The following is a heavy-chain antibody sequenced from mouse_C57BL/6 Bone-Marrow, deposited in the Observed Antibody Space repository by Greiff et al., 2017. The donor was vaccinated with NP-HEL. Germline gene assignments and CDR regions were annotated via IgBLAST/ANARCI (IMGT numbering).Heavy chain of an antibody. V-gene: IGHV2-9*01. CDR1: GFSLTSYG. D-gene: IGHD4-1*01. Sequence: VHLVESGPGLVAPSQSLSITCTVSGFSLTSYGVDWVRQPPGKGLEWLGVIWGGGSTNYNSALMSRLSISKDNSKSQVFLKMNRLQTDDTAMYYCAKHGGDWGISYYAMDYWGQGTSVTVSS. J-gene: IGHJ4*01. CDR3: AKHGGDWGISYYAMDY. CDR2: IWGGGST.